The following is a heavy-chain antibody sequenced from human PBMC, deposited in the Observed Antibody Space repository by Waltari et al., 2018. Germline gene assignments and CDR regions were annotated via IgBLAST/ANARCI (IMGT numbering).Heavy chain of an antibody. CDR1: GGTLSSHS. Sequence: QVQLVQSGAEVKKPGSSVKVSCTASGGTLSSHSITWVRQAPGQGLEWMGGIIPMLDITNSAQKFQGRVTITADKSTSTAYMELNSLRSEDTAVYYCARDRQPYYYDSSGYYYYFDYWGQGTLVTVSS. D-gene: IGHD3-22*01. CDR2: IIPMLDIT. J-gene: IGHJ4*02. CDR3: ARDRQPYYYDSSGYYYYFDY. V-gene: IGHV1-69*10.